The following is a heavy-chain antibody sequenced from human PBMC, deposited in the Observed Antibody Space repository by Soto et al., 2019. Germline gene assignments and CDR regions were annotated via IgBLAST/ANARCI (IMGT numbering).Heavy chain of an antibody. CDR1: GFTFSSYG. D-gene: IGHD2-8*01. V-gene: IGHV3-33*01. CDR3: AREGKIVLTHHYYGMDV. J-gene: IGHJ6*02. CDR2: IWYDGSNK. Sequence: QVQLVESGGGVVQPGRSLRLSCAASGFTFSSYGMHWVRQAPGKGLEWVAVIWYDGSNKYYADSVKGRFTISRDNSKNTLYLQMNSLRAEDTAVYYCAREGKIVLTHHYYGMDVWGQGTTVTVSS.